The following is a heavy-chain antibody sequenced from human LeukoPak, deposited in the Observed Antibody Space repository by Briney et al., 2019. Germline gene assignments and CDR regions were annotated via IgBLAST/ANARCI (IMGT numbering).Heavy chain of an antibody. CDR3: ARMGRTAMAPDF. J-gene: IGHJ4*02. D-gene: IGHD5-18*01. Sequence: GASVKVSCKASGYDFTSSHMHWVRLAPGQGFEWMGIINPSSGGTSYAQKFRPRVTMTSDTSANSFFMELSSLTSDDTAMYYCARMGRTAMAPDFWGQGTLVTVSS. V-gene: IGHV1-46*01. CDR1: GYDFTSSH. CDR2: INPSSGGT.